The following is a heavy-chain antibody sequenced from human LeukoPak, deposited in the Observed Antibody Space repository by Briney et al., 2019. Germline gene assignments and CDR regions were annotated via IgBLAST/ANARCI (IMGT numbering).Heavy chain of an antibody. Sequence: PGGSLRLSCAASGFTFSSYWMSWVRQAPGKGLEWVANIKQDGSEKYYVDSVKGRFTISRDNAKNSLYLQMNSLRAEDTAVYYCARDRYYYDSRSLYSFGYWDQGTLVTVSS. CDR3: ARDRYYYDSRSLYSFGY. CDR2: IKQDGSEK. V-gene: IGHV3-7*01. J-gene: IGHJ4*02. D-gene: IGHD3-22*01. CDR1: GFTFSSYW.